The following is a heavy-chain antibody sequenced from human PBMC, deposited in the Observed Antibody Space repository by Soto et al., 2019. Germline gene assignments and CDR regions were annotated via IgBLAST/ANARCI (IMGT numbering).Heavy chain of an antibody. V-gene: IGHV1-69*12. D-gene: IGHD5-18*01. CDR3: GGGGQGGAGYSRVFDY. Sequence: QVQLVQSGAEVKKPGSSVKVSCKASGGTFSSYAISWVRQAPGQGLEWMGGIIPIFGTANYAQKFQGRVTITADEYTSTACMELSSRRSEDTAVYYCGGGGQGGAGYSRVFDYWGPGTLVTVSS. CDR1: GGTFSSYA. J-gene: IGHJ4*02. CDR2: IIPIFGTA.